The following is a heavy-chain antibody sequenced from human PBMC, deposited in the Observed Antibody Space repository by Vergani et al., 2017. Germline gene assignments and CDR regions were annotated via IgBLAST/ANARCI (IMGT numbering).Heavy chain of an antibody. CDR3: ARDRAIVVVPAAINAFDI. D-gene: IGHD2-2*01. Sequence: QVQLVQSGAEVKKPGSSVKVSCKASGGTFSSYAISWVRQAPGQGIEWMGGIIPIFGTANYAQKFQGRVTITADESPSTAYMELSSLRSEDTAVYYCARDRAIVVVPAAINAFDIWGQGTMVTVSS. CDR2: IIPIFGTA. CDR1: GGTFSSYA. J-gene: IGHJ3*02. V-gene: IGHV1-69*01.